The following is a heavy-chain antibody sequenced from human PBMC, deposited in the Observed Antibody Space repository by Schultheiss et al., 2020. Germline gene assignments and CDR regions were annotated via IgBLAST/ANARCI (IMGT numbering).Heavy chain of an antibody. CDR1: GFTFSSYE. D-gene: IGHD3-22*01. V-gene: IGHV3-21*04. CDR2: ISSSSSYI. CDR3: ANEPPYDSTGSYLRD. J-gene: IGHJ4*02. Sequence: GESLKISCAASGFTFSSYEMNWVRQAPGKGLEWVSSISSSSSYIYYADSVKGRFTISRDNAKNSLYLQMNSLRAEDTAVFYCANEPPYDSTGSYLRDWGQGTLVTVSS.